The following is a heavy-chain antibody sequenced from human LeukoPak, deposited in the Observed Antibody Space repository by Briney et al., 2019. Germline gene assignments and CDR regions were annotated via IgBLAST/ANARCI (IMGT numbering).Heavy chain of an antibody. V-gene: IGHV4-31*03. CDR1: GGSISSGGYY. CDR3: ARWTTVTTAVDY. D-gene: IGHD4-17*01. CDR2: IYYSGNT. J-gene: IGHJ4*02. Sequence: PSETLSLTCTVSGGSISSGGYYWSWIRQHPGKGLEWIGYIYYSGNTYYNPSLKSRVTISVDTSKNQFSLKLSSVTAADTAVYYCARWTTVTTAVDYWGQGTLVTVSS.